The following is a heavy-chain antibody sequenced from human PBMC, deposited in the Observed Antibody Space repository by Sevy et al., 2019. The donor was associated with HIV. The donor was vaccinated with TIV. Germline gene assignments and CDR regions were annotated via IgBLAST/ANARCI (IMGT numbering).Heavy chain of an antibody. J-gene: IGHJ4*02. CDR1: GFTFSSYG. CDR2: ISYDGSNK. V-gene: IGHV3-30*18. Sequence: GGCLRLSCAASGFTFSSYGMHWVRQAPGKGLEWVAVISYDGSNKYYADSVKGRFTISRDNSKNTLYLQMNSLRAEDTAVYYCAKGPVWGSYRSFDYWGQGTLVTVSS. CDR3: AKGPVWGSYRSFDY. D-gene: IGHD3-16*02.